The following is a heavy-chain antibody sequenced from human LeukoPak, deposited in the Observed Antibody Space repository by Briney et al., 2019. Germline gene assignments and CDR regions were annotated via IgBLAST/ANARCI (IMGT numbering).Heavy chain of an antibody. V-gene: IGHV4-59*01. J-gene: IGHJ4*02. CDR1: GGSISSYH. CDR2: IYYSGST. D-gene: IGHD5-24*01. Sequence: PSETLSLTCTVSGGSISSYHWSWIRQPPGKGLEWIGYIYYSGSTNYNPSLKSRVTISVDTSKNQFSLKLSSVTAADTAVYYCARAPSEMATITLDYWGQGTLVTVSS. CDR3: ARAPSEMATITLDY.